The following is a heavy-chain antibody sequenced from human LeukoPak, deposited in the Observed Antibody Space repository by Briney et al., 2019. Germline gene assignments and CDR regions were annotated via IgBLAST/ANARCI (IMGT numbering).Heavy chain of an antibody. CDR2: IKSKTDGGTT. CDR3: ILWEYYYDSSGYYPKDY. D-gene: IGHD3-22*01. J-gene: IGHJ4*02. Sequence: GGSLRLSCAASGFTFSNAWMSWVRQAPGKGLEWVGRIKSKTDGGTTDYAAPVKGRFTISRDDSKNTLYLQMNSLKTEDTAVYYCILWEYYYDSSGYYPKDYWGQGTLVTVSS. CDR1: GFTFSNAW. V-gene: IGHV3-15*01.